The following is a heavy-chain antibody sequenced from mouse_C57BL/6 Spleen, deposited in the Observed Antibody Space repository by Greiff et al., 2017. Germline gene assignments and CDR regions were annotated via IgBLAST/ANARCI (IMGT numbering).Heavy chain of an antibody. J-gene: IGHJ2*01. CDR2: ISSGGDYI. CDR1: GFTFSSYA. CDR3: TRVLYYFDY. V-gene: IGHV5-9-1*02. Sequence: EVKLMESGEGLVKPGGSLKLSCAASGFTFSSYAMSWVRQTPEKRLEWVAYISSGGDYIYYADTVKGRFTISRDNARNTLYLQMSSLKSEDTAMYYCTRVLYYFDYWGQGTTLTVSS.